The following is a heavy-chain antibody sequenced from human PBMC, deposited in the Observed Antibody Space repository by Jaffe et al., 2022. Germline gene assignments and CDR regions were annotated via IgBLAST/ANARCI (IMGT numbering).Heavy chain of an antibody. Sequence: QVQLVQSGAEVKKPGASVKVSCKASGYTFTSYYMHWVRQAPGQGLEWMGIINPSGGSTSYAQKFQGRVTMTRDTSTSTVYMELSSLRSEDTAVYYCAREFYGHDAEDAFDIWGQGTMVTVSS. J-gene: IGHJ3*02. CDR2: INPSGGST. CDR3: AREFYGHDAEDAFDI. V-gene: IGHV1-46*03. D-gene: IGHD3-10*01. CDR1: GYTFTSYY.